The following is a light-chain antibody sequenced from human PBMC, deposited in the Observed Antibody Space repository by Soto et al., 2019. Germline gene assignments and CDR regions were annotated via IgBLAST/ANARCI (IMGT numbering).Light chain of an antibody. V-gene: IGLV1-44*01. Sequence: QAVVTQPPSASGTPGQRVTISCSGSSSNIGSNTVSWYQQLPGTAPKLLIYSNDQRPSGVPDRFSGSKSGTSASLAISGLQSEDDTDYYCAAWDDSLKGVVFGGGTKLTVL. J-gene: IGLJ2*01. CDR2: SND. CDR1: SSNIGSNT. CDR3: AAWDDSLKGVV.